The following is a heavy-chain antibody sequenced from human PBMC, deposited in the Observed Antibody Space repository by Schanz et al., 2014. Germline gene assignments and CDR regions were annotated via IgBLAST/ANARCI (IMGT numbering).Heavy chain of an antibody. J-gene: IGHJ6*02. D-gene: IGHD3-9*01. V-gene: IGHV1-18*01. CDR2: ISAYTNNT. CDR3: ARVQDDILTGSEYYYGMDV. CDR1: RYTFNTYG. Sequence: QGQLVQSGPEVKEPGASVKVSCEASRYTFNTYGLNWVRQAPGQGLEWMGWISAYTNNTNYAQKVQGRVTMTTDTSTSTAYMELRSLRSDDTAVYYCARVQDDILTGSEYYYGMDVWGQGTTXTVSS.